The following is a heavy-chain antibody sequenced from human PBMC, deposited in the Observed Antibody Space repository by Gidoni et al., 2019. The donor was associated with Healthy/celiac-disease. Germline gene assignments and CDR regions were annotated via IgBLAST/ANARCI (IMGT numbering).Heavy chain of an antibody. J-gene: IGHJ6*02. V-gene: IGHV3-30-3*01. CDR1: GFTFSSYA. Sequence: QVKLVESGGGVVQPGRPLRLSCAASGFTFSSYAIHWVRQAPGKGLGWVAVISYDGSNKYYADSVKGRFTISRDNSKNTLYLQMNSLRAEDTAVYYCARDRTYYCSGGSCYSYYYYGMDVWGQGTTVTVSS. D-gene: IGHD2-15*01. CDR2: ISYDGSNK. CDR3: ARDRTYYCSGGSCYSYYYYGMDV.